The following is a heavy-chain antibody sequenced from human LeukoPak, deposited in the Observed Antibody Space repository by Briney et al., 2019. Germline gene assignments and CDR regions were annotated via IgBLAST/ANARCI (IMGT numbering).Heavy chain of an antibody. CDR2: INPSGGST. D-gene: IGHD6-13*01. V-gene: IGHV1-46*01. CDR3: ARGSNSWYGRFDY. J-gene: IGHJ4*02. CDR1: GYTFTSYY. Sequence: ASVKASCKASGYTFTSYYMHWVRQAPGQGLEWRGVINPSGGSTSYAQKCQGRVTMTTDTSTTTAYMELRSLRSDDTAVYYCARGSNSWYGRFDYWGQGTLVTVSS.